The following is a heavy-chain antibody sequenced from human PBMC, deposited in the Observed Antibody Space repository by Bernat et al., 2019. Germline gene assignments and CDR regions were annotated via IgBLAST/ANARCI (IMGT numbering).Heavy chain of an antibody. CDR1: GGSFNNYY. J-gene: IGHJ6*03. Sequence: QVQLQQWGAGLLKPSETLSLTCAVYGGSFNNYYWSWIRQPPGKGLEWIGEITHSGSTNYNPSLKSRVTISVDTSNNQFSLKLSSVTAADTAVYYCARLYYYYMDVWGKGTTVTVSS. CDR3: ARLYYYYMDV. CDR2: ITHSGST. V-gene: IGHV4-34*01.